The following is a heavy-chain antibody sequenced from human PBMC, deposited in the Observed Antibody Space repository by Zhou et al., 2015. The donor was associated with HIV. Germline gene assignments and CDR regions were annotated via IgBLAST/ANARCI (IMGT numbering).Heavy chain of an antibody. V-gene: IGHV1-46*01. CDR1: GYIFTNYF. D-gene: IGHD3-22*01. CDR2: INTSGGST. CDR3: AREGNNYDTSGPSYFDY. Sequence: QVQLVQSGAEVKKPGASVKVSCKASGYIFTNYFMHWVRQAPGQGLEWMGIINTSGGSTSYAQKFQGRLSMTRDTSTTTVYMELSSLRSEDTAIYYCAREGNNYDTSGPSYFDYWGQGTLVTVSS. J-gene: IGHJ4*02.